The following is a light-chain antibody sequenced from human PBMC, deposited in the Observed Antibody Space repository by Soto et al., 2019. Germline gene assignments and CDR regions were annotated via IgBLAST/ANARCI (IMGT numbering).Light chain of an antibody. CDR2: DVS. Sequence: QSALTQPPSASGSPGQSVTISCTGTSSDVGGYNYVSWYQQHPGKAPKLMIYDVSERPSGVPDRFSGSKSGNTASLTVSGRQAEDEADYYCSSYGGSNNLIFGGGTKLTVL. CDR1: SSDVGGYNY. CDR3: SSYGGSNNLI. J-gene: IGLJ2*01. V-gene: IGLV2-8*01.